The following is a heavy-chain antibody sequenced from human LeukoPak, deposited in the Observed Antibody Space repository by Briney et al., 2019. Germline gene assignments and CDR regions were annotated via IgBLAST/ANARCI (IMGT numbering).Heavy chain of an antibody. D-gene: IGHD3-10*01. CDR1: GYTFTGYY. Sequence: ASVKVSCKASGYTFTGYYMHWVRQAPGQGLEWLGWINPNSGGTNYAQKFQGWVTMTRDTSISTAYMELSRLRSDDTAVYYCATGRDYFGSGNNDAFDIWGQGTMVTVSS. CDR2: INPNSGGT. J-gene: IGHJ3*02. CDR3: ATGRDYFGSGNNDAFDI. V-gene: IGHV1-2*04.